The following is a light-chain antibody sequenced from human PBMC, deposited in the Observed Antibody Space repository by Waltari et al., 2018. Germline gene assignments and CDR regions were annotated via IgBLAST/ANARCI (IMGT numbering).Light chain of an antibody. Sequence: DIVLTQSPATLSLSPGERVTLSCRASQSVSSYFAWYQQKPGQAPRLLIYDASNRATGIPARFSGSGSGTDFTLTISSLEPEDFAVYYCQQRSSWVTFGAGTRVDIK. CDR2: DAS. CDR1: QSVSSY. V-gene: IGKV3-11*01. CDR3: QQRSSWVT. J-gene: IGKJ3*01.